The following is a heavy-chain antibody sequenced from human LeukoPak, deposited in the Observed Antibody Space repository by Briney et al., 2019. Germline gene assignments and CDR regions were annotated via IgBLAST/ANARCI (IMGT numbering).Heavy chain of an antibody. V-gene: IGHV4-59*08. D-gene: IGHD3-10*01. CDR1: GGTISSYY. Sequence: SETLSLTCTVSGGTISSYYWSWIRQPPGKGLECIGYIYYTGRTNYNPSLKSRVTISVDTSENQFSLKLSSVTAADTAVYYCARTLWFGESDAFDFWGQGTMVTVSS. CDR3: ARTLWFGESDAFDF. CDR2: IYYTGRT. J-gene: IGHJ3*01.